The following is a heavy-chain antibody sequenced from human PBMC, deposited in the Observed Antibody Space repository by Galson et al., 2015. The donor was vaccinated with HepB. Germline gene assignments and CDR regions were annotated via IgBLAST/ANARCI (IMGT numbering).Heavy chain of an antibody. J-gene: IGHJ6*03. V-gene: IGHV3-30*18. D-gene: IGHD6-19*01. CDR1: GFTFSSYG. Sequence: SLRLSCAASGFTFSSYGMHWVRQAPGKGLEWVAVISYDGSNKYYADSVKGRFTISRDNSKNTLYLQMNSLRAEDTAVYYCAKDSSGWPNPYYYYYYYMDVWGKGATVTVSS. CDR2: ISYDGSNK. CDR3: AKDSSGWPNPYYYYYYYMDV.